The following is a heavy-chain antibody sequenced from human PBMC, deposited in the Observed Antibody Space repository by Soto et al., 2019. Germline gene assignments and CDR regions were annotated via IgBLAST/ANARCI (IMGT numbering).Heavy chain of an antibody. D-gene: IGHD6-25*01. J-gene: IGHJ4*02. CDR3: ARADFGVVPAATYIYH. V-gene: IGHV1-18*01. CDR1: GYTFTSFV. CDR2: IRASNGDT. Sequence: QVQLVQSGAEVKKPGASVKVSCKASGYTFTSFVISWVRQAPGQGLEWMGWIRASNGDTNSAQKFQGRLTMATDTSTNTAYMELRSLRSDDTAVYYCARADFGVVPAATYIYHWGQGTRVSVSS.